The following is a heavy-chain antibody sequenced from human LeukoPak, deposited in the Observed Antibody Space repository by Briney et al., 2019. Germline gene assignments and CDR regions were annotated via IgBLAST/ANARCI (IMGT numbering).Heavy chain of an antibody. D-gene: IGHD3-10*01. Sequence: GGYLRLSCAASGFTFSSYEMNWVRQAPGKGLEWVSYISSSGSTIYYADSVKGRFTISRDNAKNSLYLQMNSLRAEDTAVYYCASPLWFGEPDYYGMDVWGKGTTVTVSS. CDR3: ASPLWFGEPDYYGMDV. J-gene: IGHJ6*04. V-gene: IGHV3-48*03. CDR1: GFTFSSYE. CDR2: ISSSGSTI.